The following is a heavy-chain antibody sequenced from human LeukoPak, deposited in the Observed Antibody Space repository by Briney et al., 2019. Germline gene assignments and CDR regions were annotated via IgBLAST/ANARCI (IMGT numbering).Heavy chain of an antibody. CDR2: IYHSGST. D-gene: IGHD3-10*01. CDR1: GGSISSGGYS. CDR3: ASSSYYGSGSSIDY. V-gene: IGHV4-30-2*01. Sequence: SETLSLTCAVSGGSISSGGYSWSWIRQPPGKGLEWIGYIYHSGSTYYNPSLKSRVTISVDRSKNLFSLKLSSVTAADTAVYYCASSSYYGSGSSIDYWGQGTLVTVSS. J-gene: IGHJ4*02.